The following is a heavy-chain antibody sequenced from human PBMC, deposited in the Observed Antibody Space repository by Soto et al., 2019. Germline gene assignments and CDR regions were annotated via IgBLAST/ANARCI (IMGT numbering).Heavy chain of an antibody. D-gene: IGHD3-10*01. Sequence: ASVKVSCKASGYTFTSYAMHWVRQAPGQRLEWMGWINAGNGNTKYSQKFQGRVTITRDTSASTAYMELSSLRSEDTAVYYCAIFYGSGSLVGYNWFDPWGQGTLVTVSS. J-gene: IGHJ5*02. CDR2: INAGNGNT. CDR1: GYTFTSYA. CDR3: AIFYGSGSLVGYNWFDP. V-gene: IGHV1-3*01.